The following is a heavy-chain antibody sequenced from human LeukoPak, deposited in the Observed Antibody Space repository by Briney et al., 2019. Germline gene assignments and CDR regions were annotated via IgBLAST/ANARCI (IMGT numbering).Heavy chain of an antibody. CDR3: ARALMRGTAMAPYNWFDP. D-gene: IGHD5-18*01. CDR2: IIPIFGTA. V-gene: IGHV1-69*05. CDR1: GGTLSSYA. Sequence: GASVKVSCKASGGTLSSYAISWVRQAPGQGLEWMGGIIPIFGTANYPQKFQGRVTITTDESTSTAYMELSSLRSEDTAVYYCARALMRGTAMAPYNWFDPWGQGTLVTVSS. J-gene: IGHJ5*02.